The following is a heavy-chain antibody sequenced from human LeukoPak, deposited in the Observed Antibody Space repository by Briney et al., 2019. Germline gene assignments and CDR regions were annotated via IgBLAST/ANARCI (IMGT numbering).Heavy chain of an antibody. J-gene: IGHJ2*01. CDR2: IGSAGDT. V-gene: IGHV3-13*04. CDR3: ARAEYFDL. Sequence: GGSLRLSCAASGFTFSSYDMHWVRQAPGKGLEWVSAIGSAGDTYYPGSAKGRFTISRESAKNSLYLQLNSLRDGDTAVYYCARAEYFDLWGRGTLVTVSS. CDR1: GFTFSSYD.